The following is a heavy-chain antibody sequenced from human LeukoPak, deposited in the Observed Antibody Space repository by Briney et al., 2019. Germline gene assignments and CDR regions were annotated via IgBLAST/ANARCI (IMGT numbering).Heavy chain of an antibody. V-gene: IGHV4-30-4*01. CDR2: XXXXGST. CDR1: GGSISSGDXX. D-gene: IGHD3-22*01. J-gene: IGHJ5*02. Sequence: SETLSLTCTVSGGSISSGDXXXXWIRQPPGXXXXXIXXXXXXGSTYYNPSLKSRVTISVDTSKNQFSLKLSSVTAADTAVYYCARGGDYYDSSGYYDWFDPWGQGTLVTVSS. CDR3: ARGGDYYDSSGYYDWFDP.